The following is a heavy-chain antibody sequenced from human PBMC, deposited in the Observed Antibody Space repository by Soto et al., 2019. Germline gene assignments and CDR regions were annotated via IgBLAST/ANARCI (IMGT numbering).Heavy chain of an antibody. CDR2: ISAYNGNT. D-gene: IGHD2-21*02. V-gene: IGHV1-18*01. CDR1: GYTFTSYG. CDR3: ARGHIVVVTANLGGMDV. J-gene: IGHJ6*02. Sequence: QVQLVQSGAEVKKPGASVKVSCKASGYTFTSYGISWVRQAPGQGLEWMGWISAYNGNTNYAQKLQGRVTMTTDTSXSXXYMELRSLRSDDTAVYYCARGHIVVVTANLGGMDVWGQGTTVTVSS.